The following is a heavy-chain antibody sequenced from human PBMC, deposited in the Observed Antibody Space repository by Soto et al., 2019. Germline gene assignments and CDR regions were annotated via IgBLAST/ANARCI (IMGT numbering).Heavy chain of an antibody. J-gene: IGHJ4*02. V-gene: IGHV1-18*01. CDR2: ISAYNGNT. CDR1: GYTFTSYG. CDR3: ARVSTATRKYRCFAR. D-gene: IGHD2-2*01. Sequence: ASVKVSCKASGYTFTSYGISWVRQAPGQGFEWMGWISAYNGNTNYAQKLQGRVTMTTDTSTSTAYMELRSLRSDDTAVFFWARVSTATRKYRCFARGGQGTLVTASS.